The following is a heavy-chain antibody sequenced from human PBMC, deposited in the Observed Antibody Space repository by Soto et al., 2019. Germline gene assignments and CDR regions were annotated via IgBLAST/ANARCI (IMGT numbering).Heavy chain of an antibody. J-gene: IGHJ6*03. V-gene: IGHV5-51*01. Sequence: GESLKISCKGSGYSFTSYWIGWVRQMPGKGLEWMGIIYPGDSDTRYSPSFQGQVTISADKSISTAYLQWSSLKASDTAMYYCARQDLYGRLYYYYYMDVWGKGTTVTVSS. CDR2: IYPGDSDT. CDR3: ARQDLYGRLYYYYYMDV. D-gene: IGHD3-10*02. CDR1: GYSFTSYW.